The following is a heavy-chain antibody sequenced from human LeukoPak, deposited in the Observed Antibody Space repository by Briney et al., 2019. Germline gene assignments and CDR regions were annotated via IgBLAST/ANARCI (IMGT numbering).Heavy chain of an antibody. CDR3: ANGRAHYYDSSGPTSTN. J-gene: IGHJ4*02. CDR2: ISGSGGST. CDR1: GFTFSSYA. D-gene: IGHD3-22*01. V-gene: IGHV3-23*01. Sequence: GGSLRPSCAASGFTFSSYAMSWVRQAPGKGLEWVSAISGSGGSTYYADSVKGRFTISRDNSKNTLYLQMNSLRAEDTAVYYCANGRAHYYDSSGPTSTNWGQGTLVTVSS.